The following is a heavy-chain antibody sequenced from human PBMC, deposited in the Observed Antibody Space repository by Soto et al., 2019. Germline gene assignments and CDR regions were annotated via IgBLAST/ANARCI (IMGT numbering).Heavy chain of an antibody. CDR1: GFTFSGSA. CDR3: TREAPALY. Sequence: EVQLVESGGGLVQPGGSLKLSCAASGFTFSGSAMHWVRQASGKGLEWVGRIRSKANSYATAYAASVKGRFTISRDDSKTTAYLEMNSLKTEDTAVYYCTREAPALYWGQGTLVTVSS. D-gene: IGHD2-2*01. V-gene: IGHV3-73*01. J-gene: IGHJ4*02. CDR2: IRSKANSYAT.